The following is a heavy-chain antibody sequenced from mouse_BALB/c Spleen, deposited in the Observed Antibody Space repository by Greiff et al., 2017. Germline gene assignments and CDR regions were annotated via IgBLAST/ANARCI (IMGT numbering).Heavy chain of an antibody. Sequence: EVKLVESGGGLVQPGGSLKLSCAASGFTFSSYGMSWVRQTPDKRLELVATINSNGGSTYYPDSVKGRVTISRDNAKNTLYLQMSSLKSEDTAMSYCVYGNEGAYWGQGTLVTVSA. CDR2: INSNGGST. D-gene: IGHD2-1*01. J-gene: IGHJ3*01. CDR1: GFTFSSYG. CDR3: VYGNEGAY. V-gene: IGHV5-6-3*01.